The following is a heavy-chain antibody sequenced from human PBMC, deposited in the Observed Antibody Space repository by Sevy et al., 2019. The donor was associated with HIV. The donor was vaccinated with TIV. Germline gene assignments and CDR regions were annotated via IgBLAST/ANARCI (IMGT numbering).Heavy chain of an antibody. CDR3: ARQSHYYYDSSGYFFDY. CDR2: IYYSVST. J-gene: IGHJ4*02. Sequence: SETLSLTCTVSGGSISSYYWSWIRQPPGKGLEWIGYIYYSVSTNYNPSLKSRVTISVDTSKNQFSLKLSSVTAADTAVYYCARQSHYYYDSSGYFFDYWGQGTLVTVSS. CDR1: GGSISSYY. D-gene: IGHD3-22*01. V-gene: IGHV4-59*08.